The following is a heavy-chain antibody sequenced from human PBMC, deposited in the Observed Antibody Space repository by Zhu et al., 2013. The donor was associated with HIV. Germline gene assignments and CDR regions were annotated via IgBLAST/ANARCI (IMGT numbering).Heavy chain of an antibody. J-gene: IGHJ5*02. CDR1: GFNFDNFG. CDR2: VTYDSAKT. V-gene: IGHV1-18*01. Sequence: QVQLEQSGPQVKKPGASVKVTCKASGFNFDNFGISWVRQTSGQGLEWMGWVTYDSAKTKYAERFQDRVTITADISTSMVYMELRSLRLEDTAMYYCARDLGRDDYETNWFDPWGQGTQVTVSS. D-gene: IGHD3-16*01. CDR3: ARDLGRDDYETNWFDP.